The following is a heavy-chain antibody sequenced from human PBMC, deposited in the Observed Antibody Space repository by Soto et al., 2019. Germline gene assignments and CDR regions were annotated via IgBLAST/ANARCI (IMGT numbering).Heavy chain of an antibody. CDR2: ISAYNGNT. V-gene: IGHV1-18*04. J-gene: IGHJ5*02. CDR1: GYTFTSYG. D-gene: IGHD3-10*01. Sequence: QVQLVQSGAEVKKPGASVKVSCKASGYTFTSYGISWVRQAPGQGLEWMGWISAYNGNTNYAQKLQGRVTMTTDTSTSNAYMELRSLRSDDTAVYYCARALNSIRITMVRRVNPSWFDPWGQGTLVTVSS. CDR3: ARALNSIRITMVRRVNPSWFDP.